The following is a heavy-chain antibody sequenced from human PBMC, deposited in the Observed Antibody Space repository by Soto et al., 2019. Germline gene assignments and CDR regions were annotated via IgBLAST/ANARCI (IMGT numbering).Heavy chain of an antibody. CDR3: TRALSGSYDS. V-gene: IGHV6-1*01. Sequence: PSQTLSLTCAISGYSVSSKSAALNLIRQSPSRGLEWLGRTYYRSKWSTDYAVSVKSRITINPDTSKNQFSLQLNSVTPEDTAVYYCTRALSGSYDSWGQGTLVTVSS. J-gene: IGHJ5*01. CDR2: TYYRSKWST. CDR1: GYSVSSKSAA. D-gene: IGHD1-26*01.